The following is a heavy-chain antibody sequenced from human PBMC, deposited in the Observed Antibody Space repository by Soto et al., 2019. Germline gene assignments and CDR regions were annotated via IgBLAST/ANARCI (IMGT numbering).Heavy chain of an antibody. D-gene: IGHD4-4*01. CDR2: ISYEGSNK. CDR3: ARVLGGMATVPFDY. CDR1: GFTFSSYA. J-gene: IGHJ4*02. V-gene: IGHV3-30-3*01. Sequence: LRLSCAASGFTFSSYAMHWVRQAPGTGLEWVAVISYEGSNKYYADSVKGRSTISRDNSKNTLYLQMNSLRTEDTAVYYCARVLGGMATVPFDYWGQGALVTVSS.